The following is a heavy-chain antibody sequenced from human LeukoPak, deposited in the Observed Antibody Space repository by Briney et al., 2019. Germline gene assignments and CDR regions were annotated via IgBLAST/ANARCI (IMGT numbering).Heavy chain of an antibody. CDR3: ATPGSGSYYPSWVYQH. D-gene: IGHD3-10*01. CDR1: GCTLTELS. CDR2: FDPEDGET. Sequence: ASVKVSCKVSGCTLTELSMHWVRQAPGKGLEWMGGFDPEDGETIYAQKFQGRVTMTEDTSTDTAYMELSSLRSEDTAVYYCATPGSGSYYPSWVYQHWGQGTLVTVSS. V-gene: IGHV1-24*01. J-gene: IGHJ1*01.